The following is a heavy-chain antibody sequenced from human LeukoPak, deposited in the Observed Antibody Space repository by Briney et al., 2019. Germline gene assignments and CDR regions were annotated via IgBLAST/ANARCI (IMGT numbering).Heavy chain of an antibody. CDR2: ISSSSSYI. CDR3: AMAPRESYYYDSSGYSLDY. D-gene: IGHD3-22*01. Sequence: SGGSLRLSCAASGFTFSSYSMNWVRQAPGKGLEWVSSISSSSSYIYYADSVKGRFTISRDNAKNSLYLQMNSLRAEDTAVYYCAMAPRESYYYDSSGYSLDYWGQGTLVTVSS. J-gene: IGHJ4*02. V-gene: IGHV3-21*01. CDR1: GFTFSSYS.